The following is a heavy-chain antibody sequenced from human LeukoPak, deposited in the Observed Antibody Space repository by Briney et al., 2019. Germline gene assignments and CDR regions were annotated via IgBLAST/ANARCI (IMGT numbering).Heavy chain of an antibody. J-gene: IGHJ6*03. V-gene: IGHV5-51*01. Sequence: GESLKISCKGSGYSFTSYWIGWVRQMPGKGLEWMGIIYPGDSDTRYGASFQGQVTISVDKSISTAYLQWSSLKASDTAMYYCATGTQSSSSALYYYYYYMDVWGKGTTVTVSS. D-gene: IGHD6-6*01. CDR3: ATGTQSSSSALYYYYYYMDV. CDR2: IYPGDSDT. CDR1: GYSFTSYW.